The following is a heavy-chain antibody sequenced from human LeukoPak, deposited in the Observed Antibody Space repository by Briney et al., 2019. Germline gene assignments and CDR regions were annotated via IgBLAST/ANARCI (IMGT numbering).Heavy chain of an antibody. CDR2: IYHSGST. V-gene: IGHV4-39*01. J-gene: IGHJ3*02. CDR1: GGSISSSSYY. CDR3: ARHYDILAGYYTSHAFDI. Sequence: SETLSLTCAVSGGSISSSSYYWGWIRQPPGKGLEWIGSIYHSGSTYYNPSLKSRVTISVDTSKNQFSLKLSSVTAADTAVYYCARHYDILAGYYTSHAFDIWGQGTRVTVSS. D-gene: IGHD3-9*01.